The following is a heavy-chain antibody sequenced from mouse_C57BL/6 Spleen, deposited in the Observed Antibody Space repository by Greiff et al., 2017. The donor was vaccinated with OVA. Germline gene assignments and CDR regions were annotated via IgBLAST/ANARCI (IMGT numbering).Heavy chain of an antibody. D-gene: IGHD2-3*01. J-gene: IGHJ4*01. V-gene: IGHV2-6-1*01. Sequence: VKLVESGPGLVAPSQSLSITCTVSGFSLTSYGVHWVRQPPGKGLEWLVVIWSDGSTTYNSALKSRLSISKDNSKSQVFLKMNSLQTDDTAMYYCARHRFYDGYSGTDAMDYWGQGTSVTVSS. CDR2: IWSDGST. CDR1: GFSLTSYG. CDR3: ARHRFYDGYSGTDAMDY.